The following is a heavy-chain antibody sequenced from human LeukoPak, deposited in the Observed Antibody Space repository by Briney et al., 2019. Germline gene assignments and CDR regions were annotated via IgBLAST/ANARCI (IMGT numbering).Heavy chain of an antibody. D-gene: IGHD2-21*02. Sequence: SQTLSLTCAISGDSVSSNSAAWNWIRQSLSRGLEWLGRTYYRSKWSTDYALSVKSRITINPDTSKNQFSLQLNSVTPEDTAVYYCAREVTDSFDYWGQGTLVTVSS. CDR3: AREVTDSFDY. J-gene: IGHJ4*02. V-gene: IGHV6-1*01. CDR1: GDSVSSNSAA. CDR2: TYYRSKWST.